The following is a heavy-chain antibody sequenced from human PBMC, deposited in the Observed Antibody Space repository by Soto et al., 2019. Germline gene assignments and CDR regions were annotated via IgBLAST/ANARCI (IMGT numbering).Heavy chain of an antibody. D-gene: IGHD3-10*01. Sequence: QITLKESGPTLVKPTQTLTLTCTFSGFSLTTGGVGVGWIRQPPGKGLEWLALNYWDDDKRYSPSLESRLTXTXDXXKNQVVLTMTNMDPADTATYYCAHITTVVTPNFDYWGQGILVTVSS. CDR2: NYWDDDK. J-gene: IGHJ4*02. CDR1: GFSLTTGGVG. V-gene: IGHV2-5*02. CDR3: AHITTVVTPNFDY.